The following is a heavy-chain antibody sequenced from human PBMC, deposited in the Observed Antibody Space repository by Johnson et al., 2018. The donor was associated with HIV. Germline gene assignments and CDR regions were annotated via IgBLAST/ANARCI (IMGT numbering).Heavy chain of an antibody. CDR1: GFTFSSYA. Sequence: VQVVESGGGVVQPGRSLRLSCAASGFTFSSYAMHWVRQAPGKGLEWVAVISYDGSNKYYADSVKGRFTISRDNPWNTLYLQMNSLTTEDTAVYYCAKSVVVVIAGDNDDGFDIWGQGTMVAVSS. CDR3: AKSVVVVIAGDNDDGFDI. V-gene: IGHV3-30*04. CDR2: ISYDGSNK. D-gene: IGHD2-21*01. J-gene: IGHJ3*02.